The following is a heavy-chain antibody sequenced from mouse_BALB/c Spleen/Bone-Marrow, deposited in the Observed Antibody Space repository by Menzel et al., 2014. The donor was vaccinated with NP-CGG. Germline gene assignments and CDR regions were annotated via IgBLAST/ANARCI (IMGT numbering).Heavy chain of an antibody. CDR3: TRSGYYGYGWYFDV. V-gene: IGHV1S81*02. J-gene: IGHJ1*01. Sequence: LVESGAELAKPGASVKLSCRVSGYTFTNYFVYWVKQRPGQGLEWIGEINPSNDTPNFNEKFKSKATLTVDKSSSTAYMQLSSLTSEDSAVYYCTRSGYYGYGWYFDVWGAGTTVTVSS. CDR2: INPSNDTP. D-gene: IGHD1-2*01. CDR1: GYTFTNYF.